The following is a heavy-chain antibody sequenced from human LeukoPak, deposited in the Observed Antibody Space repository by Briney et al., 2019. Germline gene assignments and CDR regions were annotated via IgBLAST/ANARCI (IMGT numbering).Heavy chain of an antibody. Sequence: GASVKVSCKASGYTFTSYAMHWVRQAPGQRLEWMGWINAGNGNKKYSQKFQGRVTITRDTSASTAYMELSSLRSEDTAVYYCGSDGVAGIAAAGMLDYWGQGTLVTVSS. CDR1: GYTFTSYA. V-gene: IGHV1-3*01. J-gene: IGHJ4*02. CDR3: GSDGVAGIAAAGMLDY. D-gene: IGHD6-13*01. CDR2: INAGNGNK.